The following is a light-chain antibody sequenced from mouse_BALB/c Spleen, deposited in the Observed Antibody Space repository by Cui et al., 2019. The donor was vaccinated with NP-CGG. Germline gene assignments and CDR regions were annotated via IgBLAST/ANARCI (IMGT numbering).Light chain of an antibody. Sequence: AVVTQDSAHTTSLGETVTLTCRSSTGAVTTSNYANWVQEKPDHLFTGLIGGTNNRAPGVPARFSGSLIGDKAALTITGAQTEDEAIYFCALWYSNHWVFGGGTKLTVL. J-gene: IGLJ1*01. V-gene: IGLV1*01. CDR1: TGAVTTSNY. CDR3: ALWYSNHWV. CDR2: GTN.